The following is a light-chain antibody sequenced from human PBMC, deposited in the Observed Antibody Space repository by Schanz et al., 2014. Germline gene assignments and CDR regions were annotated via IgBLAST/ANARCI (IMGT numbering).Light chain of an antibody. J-gene: IGKJ3*01. CDR2: KAS. V-gene: IGKV1-5*03. CDR3: QQYNSYSIT. Sequence: DIQMTQSPSILSASVGDRITITCRASQTIGHWLAWYQQKPGKAPKLLIYKASSLESGVPSRFSGSGSGTEFTLTISSLQPDDFATYYCQQYNSYSITFGPGTKVDIK. CDR1: QTIGHW.